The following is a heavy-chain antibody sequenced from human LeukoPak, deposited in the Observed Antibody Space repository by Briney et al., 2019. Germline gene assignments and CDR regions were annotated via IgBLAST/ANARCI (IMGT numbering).Heavy chain of an antibody. Sequence: GGSLRLSCAASGSYLMHWVRQAPGKGLVWVSHINSDGSWTSYADSVKGRFTISEDNAKNTVYLQMNNLRAEDTAVYYCVSFYETYWGRGTLVTVSS. J-gene: IGHJ4*02. CDR3: VSFYETY. V-gene: IGHV3-74*01. CDR2: INSDGSWT. D-gene: IGHD2/OR15-2a*01. CDR1: GSYL.